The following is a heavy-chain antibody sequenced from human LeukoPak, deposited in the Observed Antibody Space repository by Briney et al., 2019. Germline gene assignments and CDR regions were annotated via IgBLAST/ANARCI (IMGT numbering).Heavy chain of an antibody. V-gene: IGHV3-21*06. CDR2: ISLGSSYI. CDR1: GFTFSSYS. Sequence: PGGSLRLSCAASGFTFSSYSMNWVRQAPGKGLEWVSSISLGSSYIYYADSVKGRFTISRDNAKNSLYLQMNSLRAEDTAVYYCARDSAAYDTSGHCYDYWGQGTPVTVSS. CDR3: ARDSAAYDTSGHCYDY. D-gene: IGHD3-22*01. J-gene: IGHJ4*02.